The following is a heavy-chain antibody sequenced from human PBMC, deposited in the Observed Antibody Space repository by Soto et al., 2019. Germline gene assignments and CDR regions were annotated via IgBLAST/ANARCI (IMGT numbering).Heavy chain of an antibody. CDR1: GGSVNSGGYS. V-gene: IGHV4-30-2*01. Sequence: QVQLQESGSRLVRPSQTLSLTCSVSGGSVNSGGYSWSWIRQPPGKGLECIGFISPSGSPAYNPSLKSRVTISVDRSNNQISLELSSLTAAYTAVYYCARGALAWGPGTLVTVSS. CDR3: ARGALA. J-gene: IGHJ5*02. CDR2: ISPSGSP.